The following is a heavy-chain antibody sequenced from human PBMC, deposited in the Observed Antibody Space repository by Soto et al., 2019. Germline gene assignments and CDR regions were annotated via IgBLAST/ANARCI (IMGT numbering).Heavy chain of an antibody. Sequence: SETLSLTCTVSGGSISSSSYYWGWIRQPPGKGLEWIGKINHSGSTNYNPSLKSRVTISVDTSKNQFSLKLSSVTAADTAVYYCARVTTARIAAAGTSSDYWGQGTLVTVSS. CDR1: GGSISSSSYY. D-gene: IGHD6-13*01. J-gene: IGHJ4*02. V-gene: IGHV4-39*07. CDR2: INHSGST. CDR3: ARVTTARIAAAGTSSDY.